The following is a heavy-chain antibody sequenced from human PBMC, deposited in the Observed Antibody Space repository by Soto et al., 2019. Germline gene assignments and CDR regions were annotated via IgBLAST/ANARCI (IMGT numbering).Heavy chain of an antibody. CDR3: ARMIIAARPRISPRMDV. CDR1: GGSISSYYW. J-gene: IGHJ6*04. V-gene: IGHV2-70*11. D-gene: IGHD6-6*01. Sequence: TLSLTCTVSGGSISSYYWSWIRQPPGKALEWLARIDWDDDKYYSTSLKTRLTISKDTSKNQVVLTMTNMDPVDTATYYCARMIIAARPRISPRMDVWGKGTTVTVSS. CDR2: IDWDDDK.